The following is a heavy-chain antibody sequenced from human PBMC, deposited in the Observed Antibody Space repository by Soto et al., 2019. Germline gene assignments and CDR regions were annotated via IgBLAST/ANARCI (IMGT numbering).Heavy chain of an antibody. V-gene: IGHV1-69*02. J-gene: IGHJ6*03. CDR3: ARAAAAGTGYYFYYMDV. Sequence: GASVKVSCKASGGTFSSYTISWVRQAPGQGLEWMGRIIPILGITNYAQKFQGRVTITADKSTSTAYMELSSLRSEDTAVYYCARAAAAGTGYYFYYMDVWGKGTTVTVSS. D-gene: IGHD6-13*01. CDR2: IIPILGIT. CDR1: GGTFSSYT.